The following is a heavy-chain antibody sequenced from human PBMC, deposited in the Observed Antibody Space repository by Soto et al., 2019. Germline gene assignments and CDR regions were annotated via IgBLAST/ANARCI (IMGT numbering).Heavy chain of an antibody. D-gene: IGHD3-22*01. CDR2: INPIFGTA. Sequence: ASVKVSCKGSGGTFSSYAISWVRQAPGQGLEWMGGINPIFGTANYAQKFQGRVTITADESTSTAYMELSSLRSEDTAVYYWASFRGYLDYSGKGTLGTVPS. J-gene: IGHJ4*02. V-gene: IGHV1-69*13. CDR1: GGTFSSYA. CDR3: ASFRGYLDY.